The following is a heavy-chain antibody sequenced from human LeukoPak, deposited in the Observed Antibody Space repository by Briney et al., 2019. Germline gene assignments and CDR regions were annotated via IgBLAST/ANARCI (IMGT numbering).Heavy chain of an antibody. D-gene: IGHD3-10*01. CDR1: GFSFSTSG. V-gene: IGHV3-30*04. J-gene: IGHJ4*02. CDR2: ISKDGRKN. CDR3: ARDLLNYGSAYYDVGIFDS. Sequence: GGSLRLSCEASGFSFSTSGVHWVRQAPGKGLEWMAVISKDGRKNHYADSVKGRFTISRDNSKSTLFLQMDSLRPENTAIYYCARDLLNYGSAYYDVGIFDSWGQGTLVTVSS.